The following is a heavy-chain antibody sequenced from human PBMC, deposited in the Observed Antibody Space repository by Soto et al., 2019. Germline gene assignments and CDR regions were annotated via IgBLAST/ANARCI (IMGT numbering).Heavy chain of an antibody. CDR1: GVSISSSTYY. J-gene: IGHJ4*02. CDR3: AKVHYDSNGSVDY. CDR2: IYYSGST. V-gene: IGHV4-39*02. Sequence: SETLSLTCIVSGVSISSSTYYWGWIRQPPGKGLEWIGSIYYSGSTYYNPSLKSRVTISVDTSKNQFSLQMNSLRAEDTAVYYCAKVHYDSNGSVDYWGQGTLVTVSS. D-gene: IGHD3-22*01.